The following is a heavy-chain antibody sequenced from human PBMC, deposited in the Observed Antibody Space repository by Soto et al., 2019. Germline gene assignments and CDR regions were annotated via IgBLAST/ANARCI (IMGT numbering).Heavy chain of an antibody. CDR2: ISWNSGSI. V-gene: IGHV3-9*01. Sequence: GGSLRLSCAASGFTFDDYAMHWVRQAPGKGLEWVSGISWNSGSIGYADSVKGRFTISRDNAKNSLYLQMNSLRAEDTALYYCAKDQAYYDFWRGKYYYYMDVWGKGTTVTVSS. D-gene: IGHD3-3*01. J-gene: IGHJ6*03. CDR3: AKDQAYYDFWRGKYYYYMDV. CDR1: GFTFDDYA.